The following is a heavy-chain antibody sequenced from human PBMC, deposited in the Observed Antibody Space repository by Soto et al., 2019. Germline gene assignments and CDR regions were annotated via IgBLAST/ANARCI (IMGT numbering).Heavy chain of an antibody. CDR3: ARDRNFSSGRKNWFDP. CDR1: GGSISSGGYY. V-gene: IGHV4-31*03. Sequence: SETLSLTCTVSGGSISSGGYYWSWIRQHPGKGLEWIGYIYYSGSTYYNPSLKSRVTISVDTSKNQFSLKLSSVTAADTAVYYCARDRNFSSGRKNWFDPWGQGTLVTVSS. D-gene: IGHD3-10*01. J-gene: IGHJ5*02. CDR2: IYYSGST.